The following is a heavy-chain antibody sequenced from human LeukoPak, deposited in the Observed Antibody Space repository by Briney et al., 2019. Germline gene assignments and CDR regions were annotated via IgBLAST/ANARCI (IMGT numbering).Heavy chain of an antibody. CDR2: INPNSGGT. CDR3: ARHPGKVTNDCYFDL. D-gene: IGHD4-23*01. J-gene: IGHJ2*01. Sequence: ASVTVSCKASGYTFTGYYMHWVRQAPGQGLEWMGWINPNSGGTNYAQKFQGRVTMTRDTSITTAYMELSRLSSDDTAEYYCARHPGKVTNDCYFDLWGRGTLVTVSS. CDR1: GYTFTGYY. V-gene: IGHV1-2*02.